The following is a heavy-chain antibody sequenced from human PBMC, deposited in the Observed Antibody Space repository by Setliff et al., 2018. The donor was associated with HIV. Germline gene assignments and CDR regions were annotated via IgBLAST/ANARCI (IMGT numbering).Heavy chain of an antibody. V-gene: IGHV3-21*01. CDR1: GFTFNSYA. CDR2: ISSSSSYI. CDR3: AKDVGGGSGHYPLYMDV. J-gene: IGHJ6*03. Sequence: GGSLRLSCAASGFTFNSYAMHWVRQAPGKGLEWVSSISSSSSYIYYADSVKGRFTISRDNSKNTLYLQMNSLRDEDTAVYYCAKDVGGGSGHYPLYMDVWGKGTKVTVSS. D-gene: IGHD3-3*01.